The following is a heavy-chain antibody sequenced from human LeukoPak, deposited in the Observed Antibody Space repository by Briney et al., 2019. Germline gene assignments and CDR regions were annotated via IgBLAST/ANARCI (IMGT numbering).Heavy chain of an antibody. J-gene: IGHJ4*02. CDR1: GGSISSFY. CDR3: ARDKSFTYYDSSGYYYFDY. D-gene: IGHD3-22*01. V-gene: IGHV4-4*07. Sequence: PSETLSLTCTVSGGSISSFYWSWIRQLAGKGLEWIGRIYTSGSTNYNPSLKSRVTMSVDTSKNQFSLKLSSVTAADTAVYYCARDKSFTYYDSSGYYYFDYWGQGTLVTVSS. CDR2: IYTSGST.